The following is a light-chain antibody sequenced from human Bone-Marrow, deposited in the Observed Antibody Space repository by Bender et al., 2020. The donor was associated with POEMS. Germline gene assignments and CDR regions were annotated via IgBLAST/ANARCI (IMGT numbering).Light chain of an antibody. CDR2: EHN. V-gene: IGLV3-1*01. J-gene: IGLJ1*01. Sequence: SYELTQPPSVSVSPGQTASITCSGDYLGDKYISWYQQKAGQSPVLVIYEHNKRPSGIPERFSVSNSGNTAALTISGTQAMDGADYYCQAWDRSTHYVFGPGTTVTVL. CDR1: YLGDKY. CDR3: QAWDRSTHYV.